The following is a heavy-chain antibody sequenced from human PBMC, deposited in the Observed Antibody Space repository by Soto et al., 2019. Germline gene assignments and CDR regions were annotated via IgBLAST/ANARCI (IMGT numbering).Heavy chain of an antibody. D-gene: IGHD3-10*01. CDR1: GFTFDDYA. V-gene: IGHV3-9*01. CDR3: AKGYPRRYYGSGSFDY. J-gene: IGHJ4*02. Sequence: GGSLRLSCAASGFTFDDYAMHWVRQAPGKGLEWVSGISWNSGSIGYADSVKGRFTISRDNAKNSLYLQMNSLRAEDTALYYCAKGYPRRYYGSGSFDYWGQGTLVTVSS. CDR2: ISWNSGSI.